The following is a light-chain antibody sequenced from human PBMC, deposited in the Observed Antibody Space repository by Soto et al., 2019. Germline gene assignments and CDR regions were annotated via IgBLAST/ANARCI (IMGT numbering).Light chain of an antibody. V-gene: IGKV1-5*03. CDR3: QEYDDYLFT. CDR1: QSISSW. Sequence: DIQMTQSPSTLSASVGDRVTITCRASQSISSWLAWYQQKPGKAPKLLIYKASSLESGVPSRFRGSGSGTEFTLTISSLQPDDFATYYCQEYDDYLFTFGPGTKLEIK. J-gene: IGKJ2*01. CDR2: KAS.